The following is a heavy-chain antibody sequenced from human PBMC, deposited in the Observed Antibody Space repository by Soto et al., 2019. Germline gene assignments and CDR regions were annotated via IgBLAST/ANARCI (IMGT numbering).Heavy chain of an antibody. CDR3: ARMYSSGSGWFHP. D-gene: IGHD6-19*01. CDR2: FYSSGSI. Sequence: LQESGPGLLKPSQTLSLTCFVSGYSITAGGYYWSWIRHLPGKGLEWIGSFYSSGSIIYNPSLRSRVSISGDTSSNHFSMSLTSVTGADTGRYYCARMYSSGSGWFHPWGQGTLVTVSS. J-gene: IGHJ5*02. V-gene: IGHV4-31*03. CDR1: GYSITAGGYY.